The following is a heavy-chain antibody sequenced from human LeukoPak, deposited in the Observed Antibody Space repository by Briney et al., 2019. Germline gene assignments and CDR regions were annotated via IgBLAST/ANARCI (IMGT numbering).Heavy chain of an antibody. CDR3: ARGAGNWGFWFDWYFDL. V-gene: IGHV1-69*05. CDR2: IIPILRTS. J-gene: IGHJ2*01. CDR1: GGTFNNYA. Sequence: SVKVSCKASGGTFNNYAINWVRQAPGQGLEWMGGIIPILRTSNYAQKFQGRATITTDESTSTAYMELSSLRSEDTAVYYCARGAGNWGFWFDWYFDLWGRGTLVTVSS. D-gene: IGHD7-27*01.